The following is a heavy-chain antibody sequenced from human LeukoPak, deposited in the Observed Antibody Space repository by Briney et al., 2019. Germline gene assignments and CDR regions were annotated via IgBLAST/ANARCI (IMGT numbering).Heavy chain of an antibody. D-gene: IGHD4-11*01. V-gene: IGHV4-61*02. J-gene: IGHJ6*03. Sequence: PSETLSLTCTVSGGSISSGSYYWSWIRQPAGKGLEWIGRIYTSGSTNYNPSLKSRVTISVDTSRNQFSLKLSSVTAADTAVYYCARDGGDYSNYFYYYYMDVWGKGTTVTVSS. CDR2: IYTSGST. CDR3: ARDGGDYSNYFYYYYMDV. CDR1: GGSISSGSYY.